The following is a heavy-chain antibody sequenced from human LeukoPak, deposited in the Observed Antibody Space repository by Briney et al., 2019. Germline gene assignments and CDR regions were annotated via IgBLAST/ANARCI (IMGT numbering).Heavy chain of an antibody. J-gene: IGHJ4*02. D-gene: IGHD4-17*01. CDR1: GGSISSGGYS. V-gene: IGHV4-30-2*01. CDR2: IYHSGST. CDR3: ARARGTVTHRNFDY. Sequence: SQTLSLTCAVSGGSISSGGYSWSWIRQPPGKGLEWIGYIYHSGSTYYNPSLKSRVTISVDRSKNQFSLKLSSVTAADTAVYYCARARGTVTHRNFDYWGQGTLVTVSS.